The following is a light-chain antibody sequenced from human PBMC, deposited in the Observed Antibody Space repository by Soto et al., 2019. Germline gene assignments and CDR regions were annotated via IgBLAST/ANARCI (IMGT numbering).Light chain of an antibody. Sequence: QSVLTQPPSASATPGQRVTISCSGSRSTIGGNLVSWYRQFPGAAPKLIIHSDNQRPSGVPARFSGSRSGTSASLAISGLRSEDEADYYCATWDDSLSGPVFGGGTKVTVL. CDR2: SDN. CDR3: ATWDDSLSGPV. CDR1: RSTIGGNL. J-gene: IGLJ3*02. V-gene: IGLV1-47*02.